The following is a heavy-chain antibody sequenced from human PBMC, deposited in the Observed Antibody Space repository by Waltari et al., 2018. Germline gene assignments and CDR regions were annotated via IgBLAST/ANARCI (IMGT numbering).Heavy chain of an antibody. CDR1: GFSFGSYD. Sequence: DVQLVESGGGRVKPGGYLRLSGADSGFSFGSYDMNGVRQAPGRGLEGVAAISGSGRSYIFYTDSVKGRFTISRDNAKNSLFLQMNSLRAEDTAVYYCTRDLYGSGGDYFDPWGQGTLVTVSS. CDR3: TRDLYGSGGDYFDP. V-gene: IGHV3-21*01. D-gene: IGHD6-19*01. CDR2: ISGSGRSYI. J-gene: IGHJ4*02.